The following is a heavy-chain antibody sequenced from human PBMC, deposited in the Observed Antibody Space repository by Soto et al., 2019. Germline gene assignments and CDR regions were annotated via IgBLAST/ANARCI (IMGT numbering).Heavy chain of an antibody. Sequence: GGSLRLSCAASGFTFSSYAMSWVRQAPGKGLEWVSAISGSGGSTYYADSVKGRFTISRDNSKNTLYLQMNSLRAEDTAVYYCAKDIVVVVAATRPFGYAYWGQGTLVTVSS. CDR1: GFTFSSYA. J-gene: IGHJ4*02. CDR3: AKDIVVVVAATRPFGYAY. V-gene: IGHV3-23*01. CDR2: ISGSGGST. D-gene: IGHD2-15*01.